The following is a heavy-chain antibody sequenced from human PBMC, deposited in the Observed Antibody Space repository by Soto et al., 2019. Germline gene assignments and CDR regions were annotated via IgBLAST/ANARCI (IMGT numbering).Heavy chain of an antibody. D-gene: IGHD6-19*01. J-gene: IGHJ3*02. CDR1: GYTFNRHD. Sequence: QVQLVQSGAEVKRSGASVRISCKASGYTFNRHDINWVRQATGQGPEWIGWMNPNSGNTGYAQKFQSRVTMTRDSSITTAYMDLSSLTSEDTAIYYCAREGLYGSIQDNTFDIWVQGTMVIVSS. V-gene: IGHV1-8*01. CDR2: MNPNSGNT. CDR3: AREGLYGSIQDNTFDI.